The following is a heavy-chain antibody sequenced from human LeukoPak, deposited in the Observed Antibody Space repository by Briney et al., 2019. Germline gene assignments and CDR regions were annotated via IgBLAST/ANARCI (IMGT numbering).Heavy chain of an antibody. V-gene: IGHV3-49*04. Sequence: PGGSLRLSCTASGFTFGDYAMSWVRQAPGKGLEWVGFIRSKAYGGTTEYAASVKGRFTISRDDTKSIAYLQMNSLRAEDTAVYYCAKEEVVIATMFDYWGQGTLVTVSS. CDR2: IRSKAYGGTT. CDR1: GFTFGDYA. D-gene: IGHD2-21*01. CDR3: AKEEVVIATMFDY. J-gene: IGHJ4*02.